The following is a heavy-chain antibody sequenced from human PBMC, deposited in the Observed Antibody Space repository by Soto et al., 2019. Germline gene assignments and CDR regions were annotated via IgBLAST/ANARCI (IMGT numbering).Heavy chain of an antibody. V-gene: IGHV3-23*01. CDR2: ISGSGGST. Sequence: EVQLLESGGGLVQPGGSLRLSCAASGFTFSSYTMSWVRQAPGKGLEWVAAISGSGGSTYDADSVKGRFNISRDNSKNPPYLQMNSLRAEDTAVYYCAKDQGDAWQAATMGKFDSWGQGTMVTVSS. D-gene: IGHD2-15*01. CDR3: AKDQGDAWQAATMGKFDS. J-gene: IGHJ4*02. CDR1: GFTFSSYT.